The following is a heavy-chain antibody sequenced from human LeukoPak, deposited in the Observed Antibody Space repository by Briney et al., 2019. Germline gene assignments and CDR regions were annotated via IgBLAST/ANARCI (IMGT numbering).Heavy chain of an antibody. V-gene: IGHV6-1*01. J-gene: IGHJ4*02. Sequence: SQTLSLTCAISGDSVSSNSAAWNWIRQSPSRGLEWLGGTYYRSKWYNDYAVSVKSRITINPDTSKNQFSLQLNSVTPDDTAVYYCTRGGSGMTVALFDNWGQGTLVTVSS. CDR3: TRGGSGMTVALFDN. D-gene: IGHD2-21*02. CDR2: TYYRSKWYN. CDR1: GDSVSSNSAA.